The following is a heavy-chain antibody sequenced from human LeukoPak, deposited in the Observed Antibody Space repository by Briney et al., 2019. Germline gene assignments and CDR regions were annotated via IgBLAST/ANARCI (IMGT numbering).Heavy chain of an antibody. CDR3: AKALDY. V-gene: IGHV3-23*01. CDR2: ISGSGGST. J-gene: IGHJ4*02. CDR1: GFTPTSYA. Sequence: GGSLRLSSAPSGFTPTSYATSWVRQTPGKGLEWVSAISGSGGSTYYADSVKGRFTISRDNSKNTLYLQMNSLRAEDTAVYYCAKALDYWGQGTLVTVSS.